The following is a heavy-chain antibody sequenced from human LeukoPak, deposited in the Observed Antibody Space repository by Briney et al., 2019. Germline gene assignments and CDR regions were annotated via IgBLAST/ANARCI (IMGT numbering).Heavy chain of an antibody. D-gene: IGHD4-17*01. J-gene: IGHJ4*02. CDR2: IKQDGSEK. V-gene: IGHV3-7*01. Sequence: PGGSLRLSCAASGLTFSSYWMSWVRQAPGKGLEWVANIKQDGSEKYYADSVKGRFTISRDNSKNTLYLQMNSLRAEDTAVYYCAKVVTTVTTFSYWGQGTLVTVSS. CDR1: GLTFSSYW. CDR3: AKVVTTVTTFSY.